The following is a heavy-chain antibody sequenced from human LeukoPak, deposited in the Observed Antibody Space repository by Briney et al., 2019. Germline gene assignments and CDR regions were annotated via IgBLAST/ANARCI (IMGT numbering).Heavy chain of an antibody. V-gene: IGHV4-39*07. D-gene: IGHD3-22*01. J-gene: IGHJ5*02. CDR1: GGSISSSSYY. CDR3: ARDGDSKNYYDSSGYWGWFDP. Sequence: SETLSLTCTVSGGSISSSSYYWGWIRQPPGKGLEWIGSIYYSGSTYYNPSLKSRVTISGDTSKNQFSLKLSSVTAADTAVYYCARDGDSKNYYDSSGYWGWFDPWGQGTLVTVSS. CDR2: IYYSGST.